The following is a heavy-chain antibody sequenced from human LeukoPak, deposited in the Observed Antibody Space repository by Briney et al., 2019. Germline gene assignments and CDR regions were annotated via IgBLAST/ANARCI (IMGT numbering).Heavy chain of an antibody. CDR3: ARDPGYSSSWDY. CDR1: GFTFSSYS. Sequence: PGGSLRLSCAASGFTFSSYSMNWVRQAPGKGLEWVSVIYSGGSTYYADSVKGRFTISRDNSKSTLYLQMNSLRAEDTAVYYCARDPGYSSSWDYWGQGTLVTVSS. V-gene: IGHV3-66*01. D-gene: IGHD6-13*01. J-gene: IGHJ4*02. CDR2: IYSGGST.